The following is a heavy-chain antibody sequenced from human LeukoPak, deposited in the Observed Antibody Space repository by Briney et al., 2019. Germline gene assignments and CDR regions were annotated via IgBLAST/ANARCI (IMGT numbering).Heavy chain of an antibody. CDR1: GGSISSYY. D-gene: IGHD1-26*01. V-gene: IGHV4-59*12. Sequence: SETLSLTCTVSGGSISSYYWNWIRQPPGKGLEWIGYINYIRTTDYNPSLKSRVIMSLDESRNQLSLTLTSVTAADTAMYYCTRESGPYCPFGYWGQGTLVVVPS. J-gene: IGHJ4*02. CDR3: TRESGPYCPFGY. CDR2: INYIRTT.